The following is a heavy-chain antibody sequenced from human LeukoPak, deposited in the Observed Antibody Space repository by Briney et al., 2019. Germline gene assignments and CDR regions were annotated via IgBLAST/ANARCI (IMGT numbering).Heavy chain of an antibody. D-gene: IGHD2-2*01. J-gene: IGHJ3*02. V-gene: IGHV3-9*01. Sequence: GRSLRLSCAASGFTFDDYAMHWVRQAPGKGLEWVSGISWNSGSIGYADSVKGRFTISRGNAKNSLHLQMNSLRAEDTALYYCAKALGYCSSTSCFGTAAFDIWGQGTMVTVSS. CDR3: AKALGYCSSTSCFGTAAFDI. CDR1: GFTFDDYA. CDR2: ISWNSGSI.